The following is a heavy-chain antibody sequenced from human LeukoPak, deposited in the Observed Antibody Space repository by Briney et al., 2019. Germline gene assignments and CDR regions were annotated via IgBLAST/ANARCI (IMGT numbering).Heavy chain of an antibody. CDR2: ISYDGTKK. D-gene: IGHD2-15*01. Sequence: PAGGSLRLSCAASGFTFRSYAIHWVRQAPGKGLEWVAIISYDGTKKYYADSVKGRFTISRDNSKSTLYLQMNGLRVEDTAVYYCARPPVEDPAGYYGMDVWGQGTTVTVSS. CDR3: ARPPVEDPAGYYGMDV. J-gene: IGHJ6*02. V-gene: IGHV3-30-3*01. CDR1: GFTFRSYA.